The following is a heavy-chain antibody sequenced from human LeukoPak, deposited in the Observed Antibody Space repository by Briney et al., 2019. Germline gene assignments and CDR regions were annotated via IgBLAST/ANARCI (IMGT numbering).Heavy chain of an antibody. V-gene: IGHV3-11*04. D-gene: IGHD3-22*01. CDR3: ARDRHYYDSSGYY. CDR2: ISSSGSTI. Sequence: PGGSLRLSCAASGFTFSDYYMSLIRQAPGKGLEWVSYISSSGSTIYYADSVKGRFTISRDNAKNSLYLQMNSLRAEDTAVYYCARDRHYYDSSGYYWGQGTLVTVSS. CDR1: GFTFSDYY. J-gene: IGHJ4*02.